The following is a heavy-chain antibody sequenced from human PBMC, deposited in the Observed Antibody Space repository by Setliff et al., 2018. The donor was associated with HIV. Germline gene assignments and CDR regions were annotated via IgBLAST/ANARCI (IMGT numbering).Heavy chain of an antibody. CDR3: ARASGGNSVGNGFDI. D-gene: IGHD1-26*01. J-gene: IGHJ3*02. V-gene: IGHV1-18*01. Sequence: ASVKVSCKTSDYTFTNYGIYWARQAPGQGLEWMGWISNYNGNTNYAQKFHGRVTMTTDTSTRTAYMEMRGLTYDDTAVYYCARASGGNSVGNGFDIWGQGTMVTVSS. CDR2: ISNYNGNT. CDR1: DYTFTNYG.